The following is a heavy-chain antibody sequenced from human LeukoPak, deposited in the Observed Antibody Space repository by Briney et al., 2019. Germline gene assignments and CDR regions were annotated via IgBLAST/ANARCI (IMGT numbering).Heavy chain of an antibody. CDR1: GGSISSGGYS. D-gene: IGHD2/OR15-2a*01. V-gene: IGHV4-30-2*03. CDR2: ISYNGST. J-gene: IGHJ4*02. CDR3: ASPFLIN. Sequence: SETLSLTCAVSGGSISSGGYSWSWIRQPPGKGLEWIGSISYNGSTYYNPSLKSRLTISVDTSNNQFSLKLSSVTAADTAVYYCASPFLINWGQGTLVTVSS.